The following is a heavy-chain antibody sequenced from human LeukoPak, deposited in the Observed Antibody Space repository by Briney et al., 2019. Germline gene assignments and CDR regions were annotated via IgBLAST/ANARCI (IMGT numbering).Heavy chain of an antibody. D-gene: IGHD3-10*01. CDR3: ARAASGYYYGSGSGFDY. J-gene: IGHJ4*02. CDR1: GFTFSSYW. Sequence: PGGSLRLSRAASGFTFSSYWMSWVRQAPGKGLECVANIKQDGSEKYYVDSVKGRFTISRDNAKNSLYLQMNSLRAEDTAVYYCARAASGYYYGSGSGFDYWGQGTLVTVSS. CDR2: IKQDGSEK. V-gene: IGHV3-7*01.